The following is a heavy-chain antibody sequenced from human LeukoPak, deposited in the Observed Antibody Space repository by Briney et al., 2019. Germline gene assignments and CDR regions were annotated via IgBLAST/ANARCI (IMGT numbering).Heavy chain of an antibody. D-gene: IGHD3-10*01. V-gene: IGHV3-74*01. CDR3: AIGSYIRNFDY. CDR2: VNSDASNT. J-gene: IGHJ4*02. CDR1: GFTFRTYW. Sequence: GGSLRLSCAASGFTFRTYWMHWVRQAPGKGLEWVSRVNSDASNTNYADSVKSRFTISKDNAKNTVYLQMNSLRGDDTAVYYCAIGSYIRNFDYWGQGTLVTVSS.